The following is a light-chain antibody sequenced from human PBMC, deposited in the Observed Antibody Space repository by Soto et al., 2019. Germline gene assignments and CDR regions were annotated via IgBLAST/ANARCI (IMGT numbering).Light chain of an antibody. V-gene: IGKV1-39*01. Sequence: DIQMSQYPSSLSASVGDRVTITCRASHSINNYLNWYQQEPGKAPKVLVYAASTLQSGVPSRFSGSGSGTEFTLTISCLQPEDFASYYCQQSYNTPLTFGQGTRVEIK. J-gene: IGKJ1*01. CDR2: AAS. CDR3: QQSYNTPLT. CDR1: HSINNY.